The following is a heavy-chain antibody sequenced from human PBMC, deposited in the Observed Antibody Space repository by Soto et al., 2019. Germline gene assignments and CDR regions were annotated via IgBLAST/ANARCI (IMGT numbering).Heavy chain of an antibody. J-gene: IGHJ4*02. Sequence: QVQLQQWGAGLLKPSATLSLTCAVYGGSFSGYSWTWIRQPPGTGLEWIGEVNHSGSTNYNPSLKSRVTISVDTSKNQFALKLTSVTAADTAVYYCARDKITGRFDYWGQGTLVTVSS. CDR1: GGSFSGYS. CDR3: ARDKITGRFDY. CDR2: VNHSGST. V-gene: IGHV4-34*01. D-gene: IGHD2-8*02.